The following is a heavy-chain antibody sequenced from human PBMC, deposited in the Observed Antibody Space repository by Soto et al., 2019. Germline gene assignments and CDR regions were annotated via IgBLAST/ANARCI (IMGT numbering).Heavy chain of an antibody. CDR2: ISGSGGST. V-gene: IGHV3-23*01. J-gene: IGHJ5*02. Sequence: GGSLRLSCAASGFTFSSYAMSWVRQAPGKGLEWVSAISGSGGSTYYADSVKGRFTISRDNSKNTLYLQMNSLRAEDTAVYYCTKDDGGFDWLDWFDPWGQGTLVTVSS. CDR1: GFTFSSYA. D-gene: IGHD3-9*01. CDR3: TKDDGGFDWLDWFDP.